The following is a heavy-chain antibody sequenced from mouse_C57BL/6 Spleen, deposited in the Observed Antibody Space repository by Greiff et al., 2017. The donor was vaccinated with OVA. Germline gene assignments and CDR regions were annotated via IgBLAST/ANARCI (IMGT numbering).Heavy chain of an antibody. D-gene: IGHD2-12*01. CDR3: ARNDSYNAMDY. V-gene: IGHV2-2*01. Sequence: VMLVESGPGLVQPSQSLSITCTVSGFSLTSYGVHWVRQSPGKGLEWLGVIWSGGSTDYNAAFISRLSISKDNSKSQVFFKMNSLQADATAIYYCARNDSYNAMDYWGQGTSVTVSS. J-gene: IGHJ4*01. CDR2: IWSGGST. CDR1: GFSLTSYG.